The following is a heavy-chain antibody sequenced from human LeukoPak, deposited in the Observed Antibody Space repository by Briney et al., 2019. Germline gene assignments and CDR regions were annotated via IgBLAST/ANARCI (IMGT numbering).Heavy chain of an antibody. Sequence: GSLRLSCAASGFTFSNAWMTWVRQAPGKGLEWIGEINHRGSTNYNPSLKGRVIISVDTSKNQFSLRLTSVTAADTAVYYCARGTVVAAVSWFDPWGQGTLVTVSS. CDR2: INHRGST. CDR3: ARGTVVAAVSWFDP. CDR1: GFTFSNAW. J-gene: IGHJ5*02. D-gene: IGHD2-15*01. V-gene: IGHV4-34*01.